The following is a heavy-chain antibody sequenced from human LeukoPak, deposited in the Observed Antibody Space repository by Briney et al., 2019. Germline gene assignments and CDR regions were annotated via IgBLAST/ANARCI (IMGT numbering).Heavy chain of an antibody. CDR2: ISYTGST. CDR3: ARDWSINWNYGLNYFDY. CDR1: GGSITHYY. J-gene: IGHJ4*02. Sequence: SETLSLTCTVSGGSITHYYWSWIRQSPGKGLDWIGYISYTGSTNYNPSLKSRVTISVDTSKNQFSLQLNSVTPEDTAVYYCARDWSINWNYGLNYFDYWGQGTLVTVSS. V-gene: IGHV4-59*12. D-gene: IGHD1-7*01.